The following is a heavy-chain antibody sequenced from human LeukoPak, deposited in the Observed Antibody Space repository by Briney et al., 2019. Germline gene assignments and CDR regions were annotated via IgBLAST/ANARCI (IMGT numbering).Heavy chain of an antibody. CDR1: GYSFTNYG. D-gene: IGHD5-12*01. Sequence: GESLKISCKGSGYSFTNYGIAWVRQMPGKALEWMGIIYPGDSDTTYSPSFQGQVTISADRSIATAYLQWSSLKASDTAMYYCARRFATVNSFDYWAQGTLVTVSS. V-gene: IGHV5-51*01. CDR3: ARRFATVNSFDY. CDR2: IYPGDSDT. J-gene: IGHJ4*02.